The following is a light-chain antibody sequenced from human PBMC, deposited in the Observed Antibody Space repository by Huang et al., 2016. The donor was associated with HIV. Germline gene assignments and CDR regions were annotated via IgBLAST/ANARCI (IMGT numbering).Light chain of an antibody. Sequence: EIVMTQSPATLSVSPGSTVTSSCRANRSVSTHLAWYQQKHGQSPRLLIYGSSTRAPGVPARFSGSGSGTDCSLTISSLQSEDFALYYCHQYNNWLLSFGGGTRV. J-gene: IGKJ4*01. V-gene: IGKV3-15*01. CDR1: RSVSTH. CDR3: HQYNNWLLS. CDR2: GSS.